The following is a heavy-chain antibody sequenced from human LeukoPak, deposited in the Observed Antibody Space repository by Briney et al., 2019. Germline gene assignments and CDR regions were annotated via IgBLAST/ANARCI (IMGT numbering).Heavy chain of an antibody. CDR1: GFTFSSYG. CDR3: AKDPYDSSGYFFDY. J-gene: IGHJ4*02. CDR2: ISGSGGST. Sequence: GGSLRLSCAASGFTFSSYGMSWVRQAPGKGLEWVSAISGSGGSTYYADSVKGRFTISRDNSKNTLYLQMNSLRAEGTAVYYCAKDPYDSSGYFFDYWGQGTLVTVSS. D-gene: IGHD3-22*01. V-gene: IGHV3-23*01.